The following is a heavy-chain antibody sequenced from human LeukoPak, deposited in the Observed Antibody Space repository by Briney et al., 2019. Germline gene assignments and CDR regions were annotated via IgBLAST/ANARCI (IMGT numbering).Heavy chain of an antibody. V-gene: IGHV3-23*01. CDR1: GFTFSSYA. CDR3: AKGYSTDQTPNWFDP. Sequence: PGGSLRLSCAASGFTFSSYAMSWVRQAPGKGLEWGSAISGSGGSTYYADSVKGRFTISRDNSKNTLYLQMNSLRAEDTAVYYCAKGYSTDQTPNWFDPWGQGTLVTVSS. D-gene: IGHD6-13*01. J-gene: IGHJ5*02. CDR2: ISGSGGST.